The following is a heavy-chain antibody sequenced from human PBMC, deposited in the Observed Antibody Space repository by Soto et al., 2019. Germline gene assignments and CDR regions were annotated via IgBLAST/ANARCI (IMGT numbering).Heavy chain of an antibody. V-gene: IGHV3-48*03. CDR1: GFTFSSYE. D-gene: IGHD2-2*02. CDR2: ISSSGSTI. J-gene: IGHJ6*02. CDR3: ARDLGYCSSTSCYKTFYYGMDV. Sequence: GGSLRLSRAASGFTFSSYEMNWVRQAPGKGLEWVSYISSSGSTIYYADSVKGRFTISRDNAKNSLYLQMNSLRAEDTAVYYCARDLGYCSSTSCYKTFYYGMDVWGQGTTVTVSS.